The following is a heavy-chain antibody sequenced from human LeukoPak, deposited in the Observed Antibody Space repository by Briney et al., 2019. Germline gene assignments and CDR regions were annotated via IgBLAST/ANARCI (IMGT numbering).Heavy chain of an antibody. D-gene: IGHD6-19*01. Sequence: PSETLSLTCAVYGGSFSGYYWSWIRQPPGKGLEWIGEINHSGSTNYNPSLKSRVTISVDTSKNQFSLKLSSVTAADTAVYYCARAKKGVAGFFDYWGQGTLVTVSS. J-gene: IGHJ4*02. CDR1: GGSFSGYY. CDR2: INHSGST. CDR3: ARAKKGVAGFFDY. V-gene: IGHV4-34*01.